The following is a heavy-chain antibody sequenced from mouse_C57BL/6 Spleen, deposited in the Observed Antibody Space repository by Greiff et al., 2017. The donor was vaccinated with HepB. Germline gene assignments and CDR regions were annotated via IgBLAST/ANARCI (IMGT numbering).Heavy chain of an antibody. D-gene: IGHD1-1*01. Sequence: VQLQQSGAELARPGASVKLSCKASGYTFTSYGISWVKQRTGQGLEWIGEIYPRSGNTYYNEKFKGKATFTADTSSNTAYMQLSSLTTEDSAIYYCARDYGFAYWGQGTLVTVSA. J-gene: IGHJ3*01. V-gene: IGHV1-81*01. CDR2: IYPRSGNT. CDR3: ARDYGFAY. CDR1: GYTFTSYG.